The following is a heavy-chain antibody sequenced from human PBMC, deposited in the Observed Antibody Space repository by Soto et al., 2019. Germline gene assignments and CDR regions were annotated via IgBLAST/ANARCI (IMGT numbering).Heavy chain of an antibody. J-gene: IGHJ4*02. CDR2: ISCCGGSA. D-gene: IGHD6-19*01. CDR3: AKADGQQWLIPHLDN. CDR1: GFNFKKFA. Sequence: GSLRLSCVASGFNFKKFAMAWVRQAAGGGLEWVSGISCCGGSASYADSVKGRFSIARDDSKNTVSLQLNRLRVEDTAQYYCAKADGQQWLIPHLDNWGQGTLVTVSS. V-gene: IGHV3-23*01.